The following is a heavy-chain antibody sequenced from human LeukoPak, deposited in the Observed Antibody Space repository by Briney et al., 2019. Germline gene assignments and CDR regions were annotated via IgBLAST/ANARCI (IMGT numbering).Heavy chain of an antibody. J-gene: IGHJ4*02. CDR3: AREGSSSSWDY. D-gene: IGHD6-13*01. CDR2: IYYSGST. CDR1: GGSISSYY. V-gene: IGHV4-59*01. Sequence: SETLSLTCTVSGGSISSYYWSWIRQPPGKGLEWIGYIYYSGSTKYNPSLKSRLTISVDTSKNQFSLKLSSVTAAATAVYYCAREGSSSSWDYWGQGTLVTVSS.